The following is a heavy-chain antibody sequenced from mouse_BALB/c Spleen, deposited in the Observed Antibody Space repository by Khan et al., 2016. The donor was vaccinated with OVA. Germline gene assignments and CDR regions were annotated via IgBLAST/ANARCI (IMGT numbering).Heavy chain of an antibody. D-gene: IGHD1-1*02. CDR2: IDTSTGYT. CDR1: GYTFTTYW. CDR3: TRSGLCGIFTY. Sequence: QIQLVQSGAELAKPGASVEMSCKASGYTFTTYWMPWVKQRPGQGLEWIGYIDTSTGYTDYNQKFKDQATLTADKSSSTAYMQLSSLTSEDSAIYCCTRSGLCGIFTYWGQGTLVTVSA. J-gene: IGHJ3*01. V-gene: IGHV1-7*01.